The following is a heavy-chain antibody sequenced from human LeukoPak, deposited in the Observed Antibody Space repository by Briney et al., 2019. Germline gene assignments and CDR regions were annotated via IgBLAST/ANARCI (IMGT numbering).Heavy chain of an antibody. J-gene: IGHJ4*02. D-gene: IGHD3-22*01. CDR2: IYYSGST. V-gene: IGHV4-39*02. CDR3: AREESSTMTHY. CDR1: GGSISSSSYY. Sequence: PSETLSLTCTVSGGSISSSSYYWGWIRQPPGRGVEWVGSIYYSGSTYYNPSHKSRVTISVDTSKNQFSLKLSSVTAADTAVYYCAREESSTMTHYWGQGTLVTVSS.